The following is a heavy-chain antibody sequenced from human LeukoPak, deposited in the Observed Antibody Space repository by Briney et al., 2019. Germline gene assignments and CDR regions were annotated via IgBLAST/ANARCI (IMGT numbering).Heavy chain of an antibody. Sequence: SETLSLTCAVSGYSISSGYYCGWIRQPPGKGLERIGSIYHSGSTYYNPSLKSRVTISVDTSKNQFSLKLSSVTAADTAVYYCARESALNDYWGQGTLVTVSS. CDR2: IYHSGST. CDR3: ARESALNDY. CDR1: GYSISSGYY. V-gene: IGHV4-38-2*02. J-gene: IGHJ4*02.